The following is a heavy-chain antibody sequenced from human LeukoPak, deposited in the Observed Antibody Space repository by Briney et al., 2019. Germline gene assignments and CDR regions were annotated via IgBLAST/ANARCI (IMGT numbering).Heavy chain of an antibody. Sequence: GGSLRLSCAAPGLTLSTYWMHWVRQAPGKGLVWVSRLSSDGSSTTYADSVRGRFTISRDNAKNMLYLQMNGLRAEDTAVYYCVRDYRHEGNWFGPRGQGTLVTVSS. V-gene: IGHV3-74*01. CDR2: LSSDGSST. CDR1: GLTLSTYW. D-gene: IGHD3-16*02. J-gene: IGHJ5*02. CDR3: VRDYRHEGNWFGP.